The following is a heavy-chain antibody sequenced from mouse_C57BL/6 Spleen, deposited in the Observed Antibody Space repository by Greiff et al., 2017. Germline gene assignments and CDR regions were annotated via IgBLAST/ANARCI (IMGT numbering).Heavy chain of an antibody. CDR3: ARDGSEDRYFDV. V-gene: IGHV14-3*01. CDR2: IDTANGNT. Sequence: EVQLQQSVAELVRPGASVKLSCTASGFNIKNTYMHWVKPRPEQGLEWIGRIDTANGNTTYATKFQGRATITADTSSNTVYLQLISLTSEDAAIYYCARDGSEDRYFDVWGTGTTVPVTS. J-gene: IGHJ1*03. CDR1: GFNIKNTY. D-gene: IGHD1-1*01.